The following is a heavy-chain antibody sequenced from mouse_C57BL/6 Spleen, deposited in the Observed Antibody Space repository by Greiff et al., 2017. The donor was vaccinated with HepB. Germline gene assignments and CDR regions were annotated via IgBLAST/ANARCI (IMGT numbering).Heavy chain of an antibody. CDR3: ARQGSGYYFDY. V-gene: IGHV5-15*01. J-gene: IGHJ2*01. CDR2: ISNLAYSI. CDR1: GFPFSDYG. Sequence: EVQGVESGGGLVQPGGSLKLSCAASGFPFSDYGMAWVRQAPRQGPEWVAFISNLAYSIYYADTVTCRFTISRENAKNTLYLEMSSLRSEDTAMYYCARQGSGYYFDYWGQGTTLTVSS. D-gene: IGHD3-2*02.